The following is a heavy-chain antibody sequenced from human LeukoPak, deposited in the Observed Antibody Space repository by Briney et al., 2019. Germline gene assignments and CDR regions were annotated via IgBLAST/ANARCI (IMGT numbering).Heavy chain of an antibody. J-gene: IGHJ4*02. CDR1: GYTFTSYG. Sequence: ASVKLSCTASGYTFTSYGISWVRQAPGQGLEWMGWITAYSDNINYAEKLKGRVTMTTDTSTSSAYMELRSLRSDDTAVYYCARALLWCGEPSHIDYWGQGTLVTASS. CDR2: ITAYSDNI. CDR3: ARALLWCGEPSHIDY. V-gene: IGHV1-18*01. D-gene: IGHD3-10*01.